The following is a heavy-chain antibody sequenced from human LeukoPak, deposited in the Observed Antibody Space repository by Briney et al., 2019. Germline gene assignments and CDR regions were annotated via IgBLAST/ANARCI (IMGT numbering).Heavy chain of an antibody. D-gene: IGHD5-12*01. J-gene: IGHJ4*02. V-gene: IGHV1-18*01. CDR3: ARDGGYSGYNSY. Sequence: EASAKVSCKASGYTFTSYGINWVRQAPGQGLEWMGWISAYNDNINYAQKLQGGVTMTTDTSTSTAYMELRSLRSDDTAVYYCARDGGYSGYNSYWGQGTLVTVSS. CDR1: GYTFTSYG. CDR2: ISAYNDNI.